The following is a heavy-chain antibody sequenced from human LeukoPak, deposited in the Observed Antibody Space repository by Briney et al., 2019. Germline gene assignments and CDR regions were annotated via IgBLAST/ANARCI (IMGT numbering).Heavy chain of an antibody. CDR2: IYYSGIT. J-gene: IGHJ4*02. Sequence: SGTLSLTCTVSGGSIRDNVYFWGWIRQPPGKGLEWIAGIYYSGITYSNPSLESRVTISLDTSKNQFSLKLSSVTAADTAVYYCARALYGGRNINFDYWGRGTLVTVSS. CDR3: ARALYGGRNINFDY. CDR1: GGSIRDNVYF. D-gene: IGHD4-23*01. V-gene: IGHV4-39*07.